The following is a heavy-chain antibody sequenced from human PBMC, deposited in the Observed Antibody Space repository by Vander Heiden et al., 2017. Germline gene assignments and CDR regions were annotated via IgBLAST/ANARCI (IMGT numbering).Heavy chain of an antibody. Sequence: QVQLVQSGAEVKKPGDSVKVSCKASGYTFTSYDINWVRQATGQGLEWMGWMNPNSGNTGYAKKFQGRVTMTRNTSISTAYRELSSLRSEDTAVYYCARGNITRGGSGRHPLFDYWCQGTLVTVSS. J-gene: IGHJ4*02. CDR1: GYTFTSYD. V-gene: IGHV1-8*01. D-gene: IGHD3-10*01. CDR3: ARGNITRGGSGRHPLFDY. CDR2: MNPNSGNT.